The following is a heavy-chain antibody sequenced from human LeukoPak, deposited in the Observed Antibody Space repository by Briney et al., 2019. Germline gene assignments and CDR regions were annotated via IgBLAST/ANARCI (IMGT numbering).Heavy chain of an antibody. Sequence: ASVKVSCKASGYTFTAYYIHWVRQAPGQGLEWMGWINPNSGGTNYAQKFQGRVTMTRDTSISTAYMELRSLRSDDTAVYYCASASGATRDYFDYWGQGTLVTVSS. J-gene: IGHJ4*02. V-gene: IGHV1-2*02. CDR1: GYTFTAYY. D-gene: IGHD1-26*01. CDR2: INPNSGGT. CDR3: ASASGATRDYFDY.